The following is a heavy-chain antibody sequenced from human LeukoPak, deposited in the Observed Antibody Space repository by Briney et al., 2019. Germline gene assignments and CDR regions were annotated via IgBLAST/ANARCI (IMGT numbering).Heavy chain of an antibody. V-gene: IGHV3-30*04. CDR2: ISYDGSNE. CDR1: GFTFSSYV. D-gene: IGHD3-22*01. J-gene: IGHJ5*02. CDR3: ARHRTTYYYDSSGSNWFDP. Sequence: GGSLRLSCAASGFTFSSYVMHWVRQAPGKGLEWVAIISYDGSNEYYADSVKGRFTISRDNSKNTLYLQMNSLRAEDTAVYYCARHRTTYYYDSSGSNWFDPWGQGTLVTVSS.